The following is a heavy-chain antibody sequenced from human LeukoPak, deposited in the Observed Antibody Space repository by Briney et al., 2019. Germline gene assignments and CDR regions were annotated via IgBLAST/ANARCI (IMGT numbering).Heavy chain of an antibody. D-gene: IGHD3-22*01. V-gene: IGHV4-59*01. J-gene: IGHJ4*02. CDR2: IYYSGST. CDR3: AREGYYDSSGYYSD. CDR1: GGSISSYY. Sequence: AETLSLTCTVSGGSISSYYWSWIRQPPGKGLEWMGYIYYSGSTNYNPSLKSRVPISVDTSKNQFSLKLSSATAADTAVYHCAREGYYDSSGYYSDWGEGTLVTVSS.